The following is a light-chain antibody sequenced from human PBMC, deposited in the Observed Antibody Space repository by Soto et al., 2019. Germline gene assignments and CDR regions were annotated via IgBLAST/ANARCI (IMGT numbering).Light chain of an antibody. CDR1: TSDVGGYDV. J-gene: IGLJ3*02. CDR2: EVN. CDR3: CSFAGSSTFWV. Sequence: QSALTQPASVSGSPGQSITISCSGTTSDVGGYDVVSWYQQHPGKAPKLMIFEVNQRPSGVSDRFSGSKSGNTASLTNSGLQAGDEADYYCCSFAGSSTFWVFGGGTKVTVL. V-gene: IGLV2-23*02.